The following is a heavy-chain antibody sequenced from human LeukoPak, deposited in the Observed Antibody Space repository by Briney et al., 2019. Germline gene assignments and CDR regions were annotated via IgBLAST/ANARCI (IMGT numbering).Heavy chain of an antibody. CDR1: GFTFSDHA. CDR2: INAGNGNT. D-gene: IGHD1-26*01. V-gene: IGHV1-3*01. Sequence: RASVKVSCKASGFTFSDHAMQWVRQAPGQRLEWMGWINAGNGNTKYSQKFQGRVTLTRDTSASTAYMELSSLRSEDTAVYYCARGYPFHQYYHGMDGWGQRTTVTGS. CDR3: ARGYPFHQYYHGMDG. J-gene: IGHJ6*02.